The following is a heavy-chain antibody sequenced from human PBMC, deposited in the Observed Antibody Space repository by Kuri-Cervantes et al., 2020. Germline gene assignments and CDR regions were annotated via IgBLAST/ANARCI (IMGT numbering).Heavy chain of an antibody. V-gene: IGHV4-34*01. Sequence: SQTLSLTCAVYGGSFSGYYWSWIRQPPGKGLEWIGEINHSGSTNYNPSLKSRVTISIDKFKNQFSMKLNSVTAADTALYYCARNRRYCSGGSCYYMDAFDMWGQGTMVTVSS. CDR3: ARNRRYCSGGSCYYMDAFDM. CDR1: GGSFSGYY. J-gene: IGHJ3*02. D-gene: IGHD2-15*01. CDR2: INHSGST.